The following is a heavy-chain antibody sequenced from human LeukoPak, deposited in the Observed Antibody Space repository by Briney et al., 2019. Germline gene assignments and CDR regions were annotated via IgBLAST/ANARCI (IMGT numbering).Heavy chain of an antibody. CDR1: GFTFSRYG. D-gene: IGHD3-22*01. V-gene: IGHV3-33*01. CDR2: IWYDGSNK. CDR3: ASCYDSRGYWIDY. Sequence: GGSLRLSCAASGFTFSRYGMHWVRQAPGKGLEWVAVIWYDGSNKYYADSVKGRFTISRDNSKNTLYLQMNSLRAEDTAVYYCASCYDSRGYWIDYWGQGTLVTVSS. J-gene: IGHJ4*02.